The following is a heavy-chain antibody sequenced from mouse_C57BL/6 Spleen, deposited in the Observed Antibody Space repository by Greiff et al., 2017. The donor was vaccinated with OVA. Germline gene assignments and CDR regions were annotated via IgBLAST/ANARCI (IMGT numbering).Heavy chain of an antibody. CDR2: INPNNGGT. J-gene: IGHJ3*01. Sequence: VQLQQSGPELVKPGASVKISCKASGYTFTDYYMNWVKQSHGKSLEWIGDINPNNGGTSYNQKFKGKATLTVDKSSSTAYMELRSLTSEDSAVYYCARGAYYSNYPFAYWGQGTLVTVSA. CDR1: GYTFTDYY. V-gene: IGHV1-26*01. D-gene: IGHD2-5*01. CDR3: ARGAYYSNYPFAY.